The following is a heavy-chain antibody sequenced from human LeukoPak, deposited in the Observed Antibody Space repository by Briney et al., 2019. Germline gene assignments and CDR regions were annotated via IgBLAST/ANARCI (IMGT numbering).Heavy chain of an antibody. CDR3: ARDMYSSSWSAAFDI. D-gene: IGHD6-13*01. CDR2: ISAYNGNT. CDR1: GYTFTSYG. J-gene: IGHJ3*02. Sequence: ASVKVSCKASGYTFTSYGISWVRQAPGQGLEWMGWISAYNGNTNYAQKLQGRVTMTTDTSTSTAYMELRSLSSDDTAVYYCARDMYSSSWSAAFDIWGQGTMVTVSS. V-gene: IGHV1-18*01.